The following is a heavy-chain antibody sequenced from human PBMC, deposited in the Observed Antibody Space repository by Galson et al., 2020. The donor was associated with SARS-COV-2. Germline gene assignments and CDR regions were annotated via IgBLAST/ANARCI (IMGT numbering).Heavy chain of an antibody. CDR2: ISHSGGT. J-gene: IGHJ3*02. D-gene: IGHD4-17*01. CDR3: ARLHYGEYAPEAFDI. CDR1: GTSISSGSYS. Sequence: SPTLSLTCAVPGTSISSGSYSWNWIRQPPGKGLEWIGYISHSGGTYYNPSLKSRVTISGDRSKNQFSLRLSSVTAADTAVYYCARLHYGEYAPEAFDIWGPGTRVTVAS. V-gene: IGHV4-30-2*01.